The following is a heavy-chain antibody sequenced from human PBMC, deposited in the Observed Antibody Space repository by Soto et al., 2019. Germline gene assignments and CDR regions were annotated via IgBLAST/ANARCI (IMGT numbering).Heavy chain of an antibody. CDR2: IYHSGST. D-gene: IGHD5-18*01. V-gene: IGHV4-31*03. J-gene: IGHJ4*02. CDR1: GGSISSGGFY. CDR3: ARGGDSYTIFDY. Sequence: QVQLQQSGPGLVKPSQTLSLTCTVSGGSISSGGFYWSWIRQYPGKGLEWIGYIYHSGSTYYHPSLKSRLSMSIDTSKNQFSLKLSSVTAADTALYFCARGGDSYTIFDYWGQGTRVTVSS.